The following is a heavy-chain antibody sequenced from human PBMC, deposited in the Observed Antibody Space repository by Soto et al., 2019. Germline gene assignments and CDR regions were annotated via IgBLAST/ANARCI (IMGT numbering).Heavy chain of an antibody. V-gene: IGHV3-21*06. CDR1: GFNVPGFN. J-gene: IGHJ4*02. D-gene: IGHD1-1*01. CDR2: ISSDEAI. Sequence: QVVESGGGLVLPGGSLRLSCVASGFNVPGFNMNWVRQAPGKGPEWVASISSDEAIHYADSVRGRFIITRDNAKNSLYLQMHGLRVEDTAVYYCVQGSGETTLSSFWSWGPGTLVTVSS. CDR3: VQGSGETTLSSFWS.